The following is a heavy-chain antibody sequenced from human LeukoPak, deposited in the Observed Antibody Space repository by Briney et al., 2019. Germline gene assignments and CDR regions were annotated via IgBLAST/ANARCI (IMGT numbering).Heavy chain of an antibody. V-gene: IGHV3-21*01. CDR1: GFTFSSYS. J-gene: IGHJ4*02. CDR2: ISSSSSYI. D-gene: IGHD6-13*01. CDR3: ARGRRIAAAGLYYFDY. Sequence: GGSLRLSCAASGFTFSSYSMNWVRQAPGKGLEWVSSISSSSSYIHYADSVKGRFTISRDNAKNSLYLRMNSLRAEDTAVYYCARGRRIAAAGLYYFDYWGQGTLVTVSS.